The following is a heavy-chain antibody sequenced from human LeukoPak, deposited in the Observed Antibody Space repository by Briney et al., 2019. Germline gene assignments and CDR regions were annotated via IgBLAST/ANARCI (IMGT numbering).Heavy chain of an antibody. CDR1: GFTFSSYD. CDR3: ARDSGITLYYFDY. D-gene: IGHD1/OR15-1a*01. Sequence: GGSLRLSCAASGFTFSSYDMNWVRQAPGKGLEWVSSISSSSSYIYYADSVKGRFTISRDNAKNSLYLQMNSLRAEDTAVYYCARDSGITLYYFDYWGQGTLVTVSS. CDR2: ISSSSSYI. V-gene: IGHV3-21*01. J-gene: IGHJ4*02.